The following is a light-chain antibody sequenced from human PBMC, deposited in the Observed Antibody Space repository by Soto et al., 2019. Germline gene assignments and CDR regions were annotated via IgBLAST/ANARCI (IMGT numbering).Light chain of an antibody. CDR1: QSISSW. CDR2: DAS. CDR3: QQYNSYWT. V-gene: IGKV1-5*01. J-gene: IGKJ1*01. Sequence: DIQITQSPSTLSASVGDRVTITCRASQSISSWLAWYQQKPGKAPKLLIYDASSLESGVPSRFSGSGSGTEFTLTISSLQPDDFATYYCQQYNSYWTLGQGNKV.